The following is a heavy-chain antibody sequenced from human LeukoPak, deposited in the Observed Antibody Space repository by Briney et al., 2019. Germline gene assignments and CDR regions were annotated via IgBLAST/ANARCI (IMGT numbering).Heavy chain of an antibody. D-gene: IGHD5-12*01. Sequence: PSETLSLTCTVSGGSISSYYWSWIRQTPGKGLEWIGYFYYSGSTSNNPSLESRVTISVDTSKNQFSLKLRSVTAADTAVYYCARVPIVGGYWGNYFDYWGQGTLVTVSS. V-gene: IGHV4-59*01. CDR2: FYYSGST. CDR1: GGSISSYY. J-gene: IGHJ4*02. CDR3: ARVPIVGGYWGNYFDY.